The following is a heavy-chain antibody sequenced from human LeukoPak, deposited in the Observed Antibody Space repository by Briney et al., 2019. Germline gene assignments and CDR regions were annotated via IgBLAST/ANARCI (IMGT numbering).Heavy chain of an antibody. CDR1: GYTFTGYY. CDR3: ARDHCSGGSCYWPFDP. CDR2: INPNSGGT. D-gene: IGHD2-15*01. V-gene: IGHV1-2*02. J-gene: IGHJ5*02. Sequence: ASVKVSCKASGYTFTGYYMHWVRQAPGQGLEWMGWINPNSGGTNCAQKFQGRVTMTRDTSISTAYMELSRLRSDDTAVYYCARDHCSGGSCYWPFDPWGQGTLVTVSS.